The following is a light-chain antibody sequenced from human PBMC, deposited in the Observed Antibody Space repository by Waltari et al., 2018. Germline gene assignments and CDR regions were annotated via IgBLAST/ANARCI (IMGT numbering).Light chain of an antibody. CDR1: SSHVGSYDL. CDR2: EVN. CDR3: SAHAGTSIHWM. J-gene: IGLJ3*02. V-gene: IGLV2-23*02. Sequence: SSLTQPASVSGSPGPSITISCTGTSSHVGSYDLVSWYQQHPGKVPTLMIFEVNKPPSAGALDLSGSKSRNTAALTISRLQTADEADYYCSAHAGTSIHWMFGGGTKLTVL.